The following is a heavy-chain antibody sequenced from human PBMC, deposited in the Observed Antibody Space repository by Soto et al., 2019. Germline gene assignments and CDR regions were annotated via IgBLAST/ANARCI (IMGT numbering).Heavy chain of an antibody. D-gene: IGHD3-10*01. J-gene: IGHJ6*02. CDR1: GGSFSGYY. V-gene: IGHV4-34*01. CDR3: ARVSGIYYYGMDV. Sequence: PSETLSLTCAVYGGSFSGYYWSLNRPAPGKGLGWVGDINHSGSNHFHPVLKSRVTISVDPSKDQFSLKPIFLTGAGTGVYYCARVSGIYYYGMDVWGQGTTVT. CDR2: INHSGSN.